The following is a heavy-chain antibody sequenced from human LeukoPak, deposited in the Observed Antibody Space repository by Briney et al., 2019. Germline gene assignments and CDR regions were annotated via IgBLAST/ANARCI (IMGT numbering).Heavy chain of an antibody. V-gene: IGHV4-59*01. Sequence: SETLSLTCTVSGGSISSYYWSWIRQPPGKGLEWIGYIYYSGSTNYNPSLKSRVTISVDTSKNQFSLKLSSVTAADTAVYYCARGYDSSGYYPSYFDYWGQGTLVTVSS. J-gene: IGHJ4*02. CDR3: ARGYDSSGYYPSYFDY. CDR2: IYYSGST. D-gene: IGHD3-22*01. CDR1: GGSISSYY.